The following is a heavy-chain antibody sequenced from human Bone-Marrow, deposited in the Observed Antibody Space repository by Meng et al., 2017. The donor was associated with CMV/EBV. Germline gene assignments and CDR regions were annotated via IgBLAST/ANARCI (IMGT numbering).Heavy chain of an antibody. CDR3: ARLEGYAGSFYFDY. Sequence: GSGYSFTSFWIGWVRQTPGKGLEWMGLIYPGDSTIRYGQSFQGQVTISADKSFSTAYLQWRSLKASDTAIYYCARLEGYAGSFYFDYWGQGTLVTVSS. CDR2: IYPGDSTI. J-gene: IGHJ4*02. V-gene: IGHV5-51*01. D-gene: IGHD2-2*01. CDR1: GYSFTSFW.